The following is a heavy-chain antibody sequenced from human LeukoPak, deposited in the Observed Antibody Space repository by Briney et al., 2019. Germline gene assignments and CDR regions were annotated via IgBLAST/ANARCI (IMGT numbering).Heavy chain of an antibody. V-gene: IGHV4-31*03. J-gene: IGHJ4*02. CDR1: GGSISSSSYY. D-gene: IGHD1-26*01. CDR2: IYYSGST. CDR3: ARMGIVGATGYYFDY. Sequence: KSSETLSLTCTVSGGSISSSSYYWSWIRQHPGKGLEWIGNIYYSGSTYYNPSLKSRVTISVDTSKNQFSLRLSSVTAADTAVYYCARMGIVGATGYYFDYWGQGTLVTVSS.